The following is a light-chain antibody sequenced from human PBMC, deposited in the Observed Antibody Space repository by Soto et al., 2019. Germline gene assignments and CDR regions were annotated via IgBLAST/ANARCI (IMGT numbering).Light chain of an antibody. V-gene: IGLV1-40*01. CDR3: QSFDSSLSIYI. J-gene: IGLJ1*01. CDR2: GNS. CDR1: SSNIGAGYD. Sequence: QSVLTQPPSVSGAPGQRVTISCTGSSSNIGAGYDVHWYQQLPGTAPKLLIYGNSNRPSGVPDQFSGSKSGTSASLAITGLQAEDETDYYCQSFDSSLSIYIFGTGTKLTVL.